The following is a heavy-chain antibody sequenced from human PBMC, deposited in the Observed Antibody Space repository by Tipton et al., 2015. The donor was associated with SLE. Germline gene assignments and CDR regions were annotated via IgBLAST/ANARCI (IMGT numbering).Heavy chain of an antibody. J-gene: IGHJ4*02. Sequence: TLSLTCSVSGASISTYYWGWIRQAPGKGLEWVGCMRRGGRTDYNPSLQSRVAMSVDTSKNQLSIDLNSVTAADTAVYYCARGGGDSSSCQDFDHWGQGTLVTVSS. D-gene: IGHD6-13*01. CDR3: ARGGGDSSSCQDFDH. V-gene: IGHV4-4*07. CDR2: MRRGGRT. CDR1: GASISTYY.